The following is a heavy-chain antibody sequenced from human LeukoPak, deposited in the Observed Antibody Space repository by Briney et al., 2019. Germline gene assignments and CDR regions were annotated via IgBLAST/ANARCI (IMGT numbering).Heavy chain of an antibody. Sequence: SETLSLTCTVSGGSISNYYWSWIRQPPGKGLEWIGYLYYSGGANYNPSLKSRVTISLDTSKNQFSLKLSSVTAADTAVYYCARIRNYGSGTYIPFVDYWGQGTLVTVSS. CDR2: LYYSGGA. J-gene: IGHJ4*02. CDR1: GGSISNYY. V-gene: IGHV4-59*01. CDR3: ARIRNYGSGTYIPFVDY. D-gene: IGHD3-10*01.